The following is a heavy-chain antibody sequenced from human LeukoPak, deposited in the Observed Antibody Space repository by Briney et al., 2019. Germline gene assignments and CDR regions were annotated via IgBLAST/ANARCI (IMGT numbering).Heavy chain of an antibody. CDR2: INTYTGNP. J-gene: IGHJ4*02. CDR1: GYRFTSYV. D-gene: IGHD4-11*01. CDR3: ARGDDYGNYAVK. Sequence: GASVKVSCRASGYRFTSYVINWVRQAPGQGLEWMGWINTYTGNPSYAQGFTGRFVFSFDTSVSTAYLQITSLKAEDTAAYYCARGDDYGNYAVKWGQGTLVTVSS. V-gene: IGHV7-4-1*02.